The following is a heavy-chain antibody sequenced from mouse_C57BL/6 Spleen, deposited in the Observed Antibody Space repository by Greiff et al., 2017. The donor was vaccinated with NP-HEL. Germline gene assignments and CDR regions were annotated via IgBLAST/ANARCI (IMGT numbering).Heavy chain of an antibody. CDR3: ARCPSNFDAMDY. CDR2: INPNNGGT. CDR1: GYTFTDYY. D-gene: IGHD4-1*01. V-gene: IGHV1-26*01. Sequence: EVQLQQSGPELVKPGASVKISCKASGYTFTDYYMNWVKQSHGKSLEWIGDINPNNGGTSYNQKFKGKATLTVDKSSSTAYMELRSLTSEDSAVYYWARCPSNFDAMDYWGQGTSVTVSS. J-gene: IGHJ4*01.